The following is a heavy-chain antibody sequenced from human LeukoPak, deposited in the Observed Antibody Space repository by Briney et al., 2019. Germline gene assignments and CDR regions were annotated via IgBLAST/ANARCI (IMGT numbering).Heavy chain of an antibody. Sequence: GGSLRLSCAASGFTFSSYEMNWVRQAPGKGLEWVSYISHSGSTIYYADSVKGRFTISRDNAKNSLYLQMNSLRAEDTAVYYCARDLVLPWFGEPHGFGSDPWGQGTLVTVSS. CDR3: ARDLVLPWFGEPHGFGSDP. J-gene: IGHJ5*02. CDR2: ISHSGSTI. CDR1: GFTFSSYE. V-gene: IGHV3-48*03. D-gene: IGHD3-10*01.